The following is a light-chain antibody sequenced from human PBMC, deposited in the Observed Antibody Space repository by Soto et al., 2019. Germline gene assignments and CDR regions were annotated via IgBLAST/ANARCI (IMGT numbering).Light chain of an antibody. Sequence: EVVMRQSPATLSVSPGEGATLSCRASQGIGDTLAWYQHKPGQTPRLLIYGVSTRAAGISDRFSGSGSGTDFTLTISRLEPEDFAVYHCQQYGGSPLTFGGGTKV. CDR2: GVS. CDR1: QGIGDT. J-gene: IGKJ4*01. V-gene: IGKV3-20*01. CDR3: QQYGGSPLT.